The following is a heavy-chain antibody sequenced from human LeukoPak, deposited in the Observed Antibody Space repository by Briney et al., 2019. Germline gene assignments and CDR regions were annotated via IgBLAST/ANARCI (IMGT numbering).Heavy chain of an antibody. CDR3: ARKPNAPDYYYDMDV. D-gene: IGHD1-14*01. CDR2: IYHSGST. CDR1: GYSISSGYY. V-gene: IGHV4-38-2*01. J-gene: IGHJ6*03. Sequence: SETLSLTCAVSGYSISSGYYWGWIRQPPGKGLEWIGSIYHSGSTYYNPSLKSRVTISVDTSKNQFSLKLSSVTAADTAVYYCARKPNAPDYYYDMDVWGKGTTVTVSS.